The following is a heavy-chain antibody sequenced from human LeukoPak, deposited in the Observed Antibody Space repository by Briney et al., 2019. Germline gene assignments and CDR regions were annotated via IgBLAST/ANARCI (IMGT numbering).Heavy chain of an antibody. CDR2: INHSGST. D-gene: IGHD3-3*01. V-gene: IGHV4-34*01. CDR3: ARVPRYDFWSANPPDY. J-gene: IGHJ4*02. CDR1: GGSFSGYF. Sequence: SSETLSLTCAVYGGSFSGYFWSWIRQPPGKGLEWIGEINHSGSTNYNPSLKSRVTISVDTSKNQFSLKLSSVTAADTAVYYCARVPRYDFWSANPPDYWGQGTLVTVSS.